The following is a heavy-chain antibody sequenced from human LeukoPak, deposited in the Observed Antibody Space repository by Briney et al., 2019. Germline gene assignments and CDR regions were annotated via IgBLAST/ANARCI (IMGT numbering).Heavy chain of an antibody. CDR3: AREDVDITVATSGAFDI. J-gene: IGHJ3*02. Sequence: GGSLRLSCAASGFTFNRYWMHWVRQAPGKGLLWVSRIITDGSSTNYADSVKGRFTISRDNAKNTLYLQMNSLRAEDTAVYYCAREDVDITVATSGAFDIWGQGTMVTVSS. CDR1: GFTFNRYW. CDR2: IITDGSST. D-gene: IGHD6-19*01. V-gene: IGHV3-74*01.